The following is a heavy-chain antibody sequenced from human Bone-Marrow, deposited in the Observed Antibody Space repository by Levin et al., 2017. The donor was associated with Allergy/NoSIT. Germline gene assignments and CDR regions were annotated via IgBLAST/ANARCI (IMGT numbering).Heavy chain of an antibody. V-gene: IGHV3-21*01. D-gene: IGHD4-23*01. CDR1: GFTFSSYS. CDR3: ARDYGGNSTVKHYYYYGMDV. Sequence: GESLKISCAASGFTFSSYSMNWVRQAPGKGLEWVSSISSSSSYIYYADSVKGRFTISRDNAKNSLYLQMNSLRAEDTAVYYCARDYGGNSTVKHYYYYGMDVWGQGTTVTVSS. J-gene: IGHJ6*02. CDR2: ISSSSSYI.